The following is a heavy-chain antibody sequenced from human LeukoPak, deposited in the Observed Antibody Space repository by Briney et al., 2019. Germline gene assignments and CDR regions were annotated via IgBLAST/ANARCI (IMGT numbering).Heavy chain of an antibody. CDR1: GGSISSYY. CDR2: IYYSGST. Sequence: PSETLSPTCTVSGGSISSYYWSWIRQPPGKGLEWIGYIYYSGSTNYNPSLKSRVTISVDTSKNQFSLKLSSVTAADTAVYYCASVDTAMVTGYYYGMDVWGQGTTVTVSS. V-gene: IGHV4-59*01. CDR3: ASVDTAMVTGYYYGMDV. J-gene: IGHJ6*02. D-gene: IGHD5-18*01.